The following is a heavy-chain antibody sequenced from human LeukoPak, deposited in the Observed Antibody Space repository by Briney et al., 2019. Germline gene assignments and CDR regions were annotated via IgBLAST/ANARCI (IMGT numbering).Heavy chain of an antibody. J-gene: IGHJ4*02. Sequence: GGSLRLSCAASGFTFSRYWMSWVRQAPGKGLEWVANIKQDGSEKYYVDSVKGRFTISRDDAKNSLYLQMNSLRAEDTAVYYCARDYEAGCTSTTCYNRFDYWGQGTLVTVSS. CDR2: IKQDGSEK. D-gene: IGHD2-2*02. V-gene: IGHV3-7*01. CDR1: GFTFSRYW. CDR3: ARDYEAGCTSTTCYNRFDY.